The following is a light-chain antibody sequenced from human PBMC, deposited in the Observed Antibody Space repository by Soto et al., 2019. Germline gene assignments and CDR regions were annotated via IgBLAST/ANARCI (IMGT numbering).Light chain of an antibody. CDR2: GAS. CDR1: QSVSSNY. V-gene: IGKV3-20*01. Sequence: ESVLTQSPGSLSLSPGERATLSCRASQSVSSNYLTWYQHKPGQAPRLLIYGASSRATAIPDRFSGSGSVTHFTLTICRLEPEDFAVYYCQHYGSSLSITFGQGTRVEIK. J-gene: IGKJ5*01. CDR3: QHYGSSLSIT.